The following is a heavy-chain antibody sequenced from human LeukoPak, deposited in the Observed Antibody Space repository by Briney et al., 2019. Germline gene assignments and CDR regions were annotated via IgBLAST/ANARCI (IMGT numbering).Heavy chain of an antibody. J-gene: IGHJ4*02. V-gene: IGHV3-30-3*01. CDR3: ARVLYSSGWPSIDY. Sequence: PGGSLRLSCAASGFTFSSYAMHWVRQAPGKGLEWVAVISYDGSNKYYADSVKGRFTISRDNAKNSLYLQMNSLRAEDTAVYYCARVLYSSGWPSIDYWGQGTLVTVSS. CDR2: ISYDGSNK. CDR1: GFTFSSYA. D-gene: IGHD6-19*01.